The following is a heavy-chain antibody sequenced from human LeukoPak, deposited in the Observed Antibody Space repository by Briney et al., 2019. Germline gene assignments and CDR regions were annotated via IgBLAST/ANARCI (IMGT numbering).Heavy chain of an antibody. V-gene: IGHV3-11*06. Sequence: RGSLRLSCAASGFTFSDFYMSWIRQAPGKGLEWVSYISTSSTYTNYADSVKGRFTISRDDAKHSLYLQMNSLRAEDTAVYYCARAVAANRRFDYWGQGTLLTFSS. D-gene: IGHD6-19*01. CDR3: ARAVAANRRFDY. CDR1: GFTFSDFY. CDR2: ISTSSTYT. J-gene: IGHJ4*02.